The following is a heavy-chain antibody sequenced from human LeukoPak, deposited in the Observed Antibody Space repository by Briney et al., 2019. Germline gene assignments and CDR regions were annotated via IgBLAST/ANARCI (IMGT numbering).Heavy chain of an antibody. CDR2: IYYSGGT. V-gene: IGHV4-59*11. CDR3: ARGGWTPWFDP. J-gene: IGHJ5*02. D-gene: IGHD2-15*01. Sequence: PSETLSLTCTVSGGSISSHYWSWIRQPPGKGLEWIGYIYYSGGTNYNPSLKSRVTISVDTSKNQFSPKLSSVTAADTAVYYCARGGWTPWFDPWGQGTLVTVSS. CDR1: GGSISSHY.